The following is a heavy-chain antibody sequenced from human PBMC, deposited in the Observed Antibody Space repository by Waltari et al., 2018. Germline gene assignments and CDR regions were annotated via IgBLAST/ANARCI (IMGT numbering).Heavy chain of an antibody. CDR3: ARVSRRTYRSPVPGRHYYYGMDV. CDR1: GFTFSSFW. Sequence: EEQLVESGGGLVQPGDSLRLSCAASGFTFSSFWMNWVRQAPGKGRLGVSRISTDASDTTYADSVKGRFTISRDNARNTLYLQMNRLRAEDTAVYFCARVSRRTYRSPVPGRHYYYGMDVWGQGTTVTVSS. D-gene: IGHD1-1*01. J-gene: IGHJ6*02. V-gene: IGHV3-74*03. CDR2: ISTDASDT.